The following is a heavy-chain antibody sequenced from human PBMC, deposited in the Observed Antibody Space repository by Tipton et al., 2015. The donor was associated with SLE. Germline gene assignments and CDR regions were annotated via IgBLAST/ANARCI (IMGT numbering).Heavy chain of an antibody. CDR2: IYYSGST. CDR1: GGSISSSSYY. D-gene: IGHD5-12*01. J-gene: IGHJ4*02. CDR3: AEGYPAAH. Sequence: GLVKPSETLSLTCTVSGGSISSSSYYWSWIRQPPGKGLEWIGYIYYSGSTNYNPSLKSRVTISVDTSKNQFSLKLSSVTAADTAVYYCAEGYPAAHWGQGTLVTVSS. V-gene: IGHV4-61*01.